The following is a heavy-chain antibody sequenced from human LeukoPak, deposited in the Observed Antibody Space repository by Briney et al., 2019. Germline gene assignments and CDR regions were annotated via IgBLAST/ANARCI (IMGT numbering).Heavy chain of an antibody. CDR1: GYTFSDFY. CDR3: ATATVTHTRDP. CDR2: INPYSGAL. V-gene: IGHV1-2*02. D-gene: IGHD1-1*01. J-gene: IGHJ5*02. Sequence: ASVTVSCQSSGYTFSDFYLNWVRQAPGQGREWMGWINPYSGALISAQSLQGRLTMTWDTSTGTAYMELTRLTSDDTAVYYCATATVTHTRDPWGQGTLVTVSS.